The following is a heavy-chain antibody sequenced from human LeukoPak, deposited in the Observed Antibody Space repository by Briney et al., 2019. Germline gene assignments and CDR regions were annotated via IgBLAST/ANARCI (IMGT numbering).Heavy chain of an antibody. CDR3: ARGLHYYVVMDV. CDR1: GFTFSAYA. CDR2: IGSDNKP. J-gene: IGHJ6*02. D-gene: IGHD3-10*02. V-gene: IGHV3-23*05. Sequence: GGSLRLSCEASGFTFSAYAMTWVRQAPGKGLEWVSSIGSDNKPHYSESVKGRFAISRDNSTSMLFLQLNSLRAEDTALYYWARGLHYYVVMDVWGQGTTVTVSS.